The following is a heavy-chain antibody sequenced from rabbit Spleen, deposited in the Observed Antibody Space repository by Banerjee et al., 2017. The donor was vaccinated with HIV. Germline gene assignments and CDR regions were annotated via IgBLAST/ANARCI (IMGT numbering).Heavy chain of an antibody. Sequence: QEQLEESGGDLVKPGASLTLTCTASGFSFSSSYYMCWVRQAPGKGLEWIGCIWTGSSGRTYYANWAKGRFTISKTSSTTVTLQMTSLTAADTATYFCARSDNGWSGLNLWGPGTLVTVS. J-gene: IGHJ4*01. D-gene: IGHD4-1*01. CDR3: ARSDNGWSGLNL. CDR1: GFSFSSSYY. V-gene: IGHV1S45*01. CDR2: IWTGSSGRT.